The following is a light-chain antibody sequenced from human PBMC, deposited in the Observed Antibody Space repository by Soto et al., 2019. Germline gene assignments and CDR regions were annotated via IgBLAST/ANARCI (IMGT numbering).Light chain of an antibody. V-gene: IGLV2-14*01. J-gene: IGLJ1*01. CDR2: DVS. CDR3: CSYSPDTTLYA. Sequence: QSALTQPASVSGSPGQSITISCSGTNSDVGDYNLVSWYQQRPGEAPKLVIFDVSNRPSGVSDRFSGSKSGNTASLTISGLQAEDEGDYFCCSYSPDTTLYAFGSGTRSPS. CDR1: NSDVGDYNL.